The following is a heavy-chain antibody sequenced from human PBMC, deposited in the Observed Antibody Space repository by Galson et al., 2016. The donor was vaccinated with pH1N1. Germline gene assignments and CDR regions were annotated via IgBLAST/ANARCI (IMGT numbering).Heavy chain of an antibody. V-gene: IGHV5-51*03. Sequence: QSGAEVKKPGESLKISCKGSGYSFTSYWIGWVRQMPGKGLEWMGIIYPGDSDTRYSPSFQGQVTISADKSTSTAYLQWSSLKASDTAIYYCARYAVTYYYDSSGYPDWYFDLWGRAPWSLSPQ. J-gene: IGHJ2*01. CDR2: IYPGDSDT. CDR1: GYSFTSYW. CDR3: ARYAVTYYYDSSGYPDWYFDL. D-gene: IGHD3-22*01.